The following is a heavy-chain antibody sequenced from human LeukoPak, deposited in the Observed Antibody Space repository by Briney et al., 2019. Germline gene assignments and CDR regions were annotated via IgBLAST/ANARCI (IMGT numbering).Heavy chain of an antibody. CDR1: GYTFTSYY. J-gene: IGHJ4*02. CDR2: INPTGGST. D-gene: IGHD6-13*01. V-gene: IGHV1-46*01. CDR3: ARDRVIAAAGSFDY. Sequence: ASVKVSCKASGYTFTSYYMHWVRQAPGQGLESMGIINPTGGSTTYAQRFQGRVTMTMDTSTSTVYMELRSLRSEDTAVYYCARDRVIAAAGSFDYWGQGTLVTVSS.